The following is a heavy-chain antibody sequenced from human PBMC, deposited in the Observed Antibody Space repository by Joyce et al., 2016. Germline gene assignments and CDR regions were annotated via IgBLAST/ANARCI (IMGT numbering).Heavy chain of an antibody. CDR2: IYYSGNT. D-gene: IGHD3-3*01. CDR3: AGQGASRSAAFDV. Sequence: QVQLQESGPGLVKPSETLSLTCTVPGGSITSYYWRWIRQSPGKGLDWIGYIYYSGNTNYHPSLKSRVAISVAMSQTKGSLKLTSVTAADAAVYYCAGQGASRSAAFDVWGQGTMVTVSS. CDR1: GGSITSYY. J-gene: IGHJ3*01. V-gene: IGHV4-59*08.